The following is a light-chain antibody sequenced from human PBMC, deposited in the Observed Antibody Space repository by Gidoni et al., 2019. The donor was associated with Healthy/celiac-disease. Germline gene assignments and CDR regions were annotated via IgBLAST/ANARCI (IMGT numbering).Light chain of an antibody. Sequence: EIVLTQSPANLSSSPGERATLSCRASQSVSSYVAWYQQKPGQAPRLLIYDASNRATGIPARFSGSGSGTDFTLTISSLEPEDFAVYYCQQRSNWPPTFGGGTKVEIK. J-gene: IGKJ4*01. CDR1: QSVSSY. CDR3: QQRSNWPPT. V-gene: IGKV3-11*01. CDR2: DAS.